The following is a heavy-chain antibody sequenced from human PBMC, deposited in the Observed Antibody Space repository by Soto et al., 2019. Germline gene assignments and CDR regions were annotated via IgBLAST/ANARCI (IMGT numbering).Heavy chain of an antibody. D-gene: IGHD6-19*01. CDR3: AKCLVPACAFDI. Sequence: PGGSLRLSCAASGFTFNDYYMSWFRQAPGRGLECLSYISGSSSDTNYADSVRGRFTISRDNAKNTLYLQMNSLRADDTAVYYWAKCLVPACAFDIWGKGKMVTASS. J-gene: IGHJ3*02. CDR1: GFTFNDYY. V-gene: IGHV3-11*03. CDR2: ISGSSSDT.